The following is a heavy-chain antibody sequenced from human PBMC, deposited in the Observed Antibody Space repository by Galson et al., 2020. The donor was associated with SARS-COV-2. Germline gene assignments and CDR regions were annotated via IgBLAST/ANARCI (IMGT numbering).Heavy chain of an antibody. J-gene: IGHJ4*02. CDR2: ISASGGST. D-gene: IGHD3-16*02. CDR1: GFTFSSYA. Sequence: GESLKISCAASGFTFSSYAMSWVRQAPGKGLEWVSAISASGGSTYYADSVKGRFTISRDNSKKTLYLQMNSLRAEDTAVYYCAKGSDDYVWGSYRLPAFDYWGQGTLVTVSS. V-gene: IGHV3-23*01. CDR3: AKGSDDYVWGSYRLPAFDY.